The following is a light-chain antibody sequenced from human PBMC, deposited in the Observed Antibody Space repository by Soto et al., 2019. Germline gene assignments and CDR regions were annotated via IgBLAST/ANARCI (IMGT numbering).Light chain of an antibody. Sequence: QSVLTQPASVSGSPGQSITISCTGTSSDIGGYNFVSWYQQHPGKAPKLIIYEVSGRPSGVSNRFSGSKSGNTASLTISGLQAEDEADYYCCSYAGSTTYVFGTGTKVTLL. CDR1: SSDIGGYNF. V-gene: IGLV2-23*02. CDR3: CSYAGSTTYV. J-gene: IGLJ1*01. CDR2: EVS.